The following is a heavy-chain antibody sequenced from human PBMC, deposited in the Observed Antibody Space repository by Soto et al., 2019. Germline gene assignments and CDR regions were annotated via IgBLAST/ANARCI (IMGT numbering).Heavy chain of an antibody. D-gene: IGHD1-26*01. V-gene: IGHV1-69*01. CDR2: IIPIFGTA. Sequence: ASVKVSCKASGGTFSSYAISWVRQAPGQGLEWMGGIIPIFGTANYAQKFQGRVTITADESTSTAYMDLSSQRSEDTAVYYCASRTPSGSYYYYYYYYMDVWGKGTTVTVSS. CDR3: ASRTPSGSYYYYYYYYMDV. J-gene: IGHJ6*03. CDR1: GGTFSSYA.